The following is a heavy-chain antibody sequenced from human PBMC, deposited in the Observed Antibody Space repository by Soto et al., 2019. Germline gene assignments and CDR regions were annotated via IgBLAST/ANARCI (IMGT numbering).Heavy chain of an antibody. D-gene: IGHD3-22*01. CDR2: IISSGSFI. Sequence: EVQLVESGGGLVKPGGSLTLSCAASGFSFSNDNMNWIRQAPGKGLEWVSSIISSGSFIYYADSVKGRFTISRDNAKNALYLQMNSLRAEDTALYYCARVADYYDISGYLPVVYWGQGTLVTVSS. CDR1: GFSFSNDN. CDR3: ARVADYYDISGYLPVVY. V-gene: IGHV3-21*01. J-gene: IGHJ4*02.